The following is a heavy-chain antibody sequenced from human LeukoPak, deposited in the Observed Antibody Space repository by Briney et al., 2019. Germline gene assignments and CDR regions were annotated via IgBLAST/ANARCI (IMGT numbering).Heavy chain of an antibody. J-gene: IGHJ4*02. CDR1: GGSIASSGNY. V-gene: IGHV4-61*08. CDR2: IYYSGST. Sequence: SETLSLTCTVSGGSIASSGNYWVWIRQPPGKGLEWIGYIYYSGSTNYNPSLKSRVTISVDTSKNQFSLKLSSVTAADTAVYYCARAKGGYEGDYWGQGTLVTVSS. D-gene: IGHD3-3*01. CDR3: ARAKGGYEGDY.